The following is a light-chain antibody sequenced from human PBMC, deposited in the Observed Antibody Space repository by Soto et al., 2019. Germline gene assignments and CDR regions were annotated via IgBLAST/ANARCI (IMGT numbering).Light chain of an antibody. Sequence: QSALTQPASVSGSPGQSLTISCTGTSSDVGGYKYVSWTQQPPGRAPKVMISEVSNRPSGVSDRFSGSKSGNTASPTISGLQAEDEAYHYCTSYTSVRSWVFGGGTKLTVL. J-gene: IGLJ3*02. CDR1: SSDVGGYKY. CDR2: EVS. CDR3: TSYTSVRSWV. V-gene: IGLV2-14*01.